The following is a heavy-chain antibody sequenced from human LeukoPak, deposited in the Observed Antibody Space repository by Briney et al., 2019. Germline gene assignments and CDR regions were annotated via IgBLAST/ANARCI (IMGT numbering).Heavy chain of an antibody. V-gene: IGHV1-46*01. CDR2: INPSGGST. CDR1: GYTFTSYY. CDR3: ARDNNWFDP. Sequence: GASVKVSCKASGYTFTSYYMHWVRQAPGQGLEWMGIINPSGGSTSYAQKFQGRVTMTRDTSTSTAYMELRSLRSDDTAVYYCARDNNWFDPWGQGTLVTVSS. J-gene: IGHJ5*02.